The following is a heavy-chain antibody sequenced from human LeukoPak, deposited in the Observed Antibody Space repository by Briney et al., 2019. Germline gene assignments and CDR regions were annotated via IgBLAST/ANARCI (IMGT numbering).Heavy chain of an antibody. CDR3: ARGAGSLFDY. J-gene: IGHJ4*02. CDR1: GGSVSGYY. D-gene: IGHD6-6*01. Sequence: NPSETLSLICAVYGGSVSGYYWSWIRQPPGKGLEWIGEINHSGSTNYNPSLKSRVTISVDTSKNQFSLKLSSVTAADTAVYYCARGAGSLFDYWGQGTLVTVSS. V-gene: IGHV4-34*01. CDR2: INHSGST.